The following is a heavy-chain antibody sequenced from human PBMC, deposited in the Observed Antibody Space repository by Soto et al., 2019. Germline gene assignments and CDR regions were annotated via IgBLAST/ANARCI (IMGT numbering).Heavy chain of an antibody. J-gene: IGHJ6*02. CDR3: ARDLAYCGGDCYSPGGSYYYGMDV. D-gene: IGHD2-21*02. CDR2: INPNSGGT. V-gene: IGHV1-2*02. Sequence: QVQLVQSGAEVKKPGASVKVSCKASGYTFTGYYMHWVRQAPGQGLEWMGWINPNSGGTNYAQKFQGGVTMTRDTSISTAYMELSRLRSDDTAVYYCARDLAYCGGDCYSPGGSYYYGMDVWGQGTTVTVSS. CDR1: GYTFTGYY.